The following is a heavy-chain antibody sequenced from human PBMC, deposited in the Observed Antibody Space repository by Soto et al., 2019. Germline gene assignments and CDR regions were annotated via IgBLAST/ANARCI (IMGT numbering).Heavy chain of an antibody. CDR1: GGSIHSHYW. J-gene: IGHJ5*02. D-gene: IGHD4-17*01. CDR3: ARLGRLNYGGRFPFDP. V-gene: IGHV4-4*02. CDR2: IYYSGST. Sequence: SETLSINCGVSGGSIHSHYWWSWVRQSPGKGLELIGYIYYSGSTNYNPSLKSRVTISVDKSKNQFSLKLSSVTAADTAVYYCARLGRLNYGGRFPFDPWGQGTLVTVSS.